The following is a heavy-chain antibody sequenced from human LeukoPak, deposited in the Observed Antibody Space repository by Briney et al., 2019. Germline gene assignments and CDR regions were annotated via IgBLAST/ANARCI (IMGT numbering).Heavy chain of an antibody. CDR1: GGSISSSSYY. CDR2: IYYSGST. Sequence: SETLSLTCTVSGGSISSSSYYWGWIRQPPGKGLEWIGSIYYSGSTYYNPSLKSRVTISVDTSKNQFSLKLSSVTAADTAVYYCARGQLLRYFDWKNYYYYGMDVWGQGTTVTVSS. CDR3: ARGQLLRYFDWKNYYYYGMDV. V-gene: IGHV4-39*07. J-gene: IGHJ6*02. D-gene: IGHD3-9*01.